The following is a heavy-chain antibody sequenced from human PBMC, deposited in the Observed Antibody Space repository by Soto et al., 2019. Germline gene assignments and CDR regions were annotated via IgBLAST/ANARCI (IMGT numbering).Heavy chain of an antibody. D-gene: IGHD3-9*01. CDR3: ARLVNSDY. Sequence: ASETLSLTCAVYGGSFSGYYWSWIRQPPGKGLEWIGEINHSGSTNYNPSLKSRVTISVDTSKNQFSLKLSSVTAADTAVYYCARLVNSDYWGQGTLVTVS. V-gene: IGHV4-34*01. CDR2: INHSGST. J-gene: IGHJ4*02. CDR1: GGSFSGYY.